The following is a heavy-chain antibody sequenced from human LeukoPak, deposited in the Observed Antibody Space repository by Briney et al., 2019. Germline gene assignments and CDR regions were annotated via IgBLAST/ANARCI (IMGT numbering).Heavy chain of an antibody. J-gene: IGHJ4*02. Sequence: GGSLRLSCAASGFTFSGYAMSWVRQAPGKGLEWVSAISGSGGSTYYADSVKGRFTISRDNSKNTLYLQMNSLRAEDTAVYYCAKDLYYYDSSGLNYWGQGTLVTVSS. CDR2: ISGSGGST. V-gene: IGHV3-23*01. CDR1: GFTFSGYA. D-gene: IGHD3-22*01. CDR3: AKDLYYYDSSGLNY.